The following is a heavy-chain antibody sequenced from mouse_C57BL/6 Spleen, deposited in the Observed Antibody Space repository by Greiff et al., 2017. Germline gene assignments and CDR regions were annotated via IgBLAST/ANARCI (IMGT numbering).Heavy chain of an antibody. CDR3: ARGPLTGTNYWYFDV. CDR2: IYPGGGYT. V-gene: IGHV1-63*01. CDR1: GYTFTNYW. D-gene: IGHD4-1*01. Sequence: QVQLQQSGAELVRPGTSVKMSCKASGYTFTNYWIGWAKQRPGHGLEWIGDIYPGGGYTNYNEKFKGKATLTADKSSSTAYMQFSSLTSEDSAIYYCARGPLTGTNYWYFDVWGTGTTVTVSS. J-gene: IGHJ1*03.